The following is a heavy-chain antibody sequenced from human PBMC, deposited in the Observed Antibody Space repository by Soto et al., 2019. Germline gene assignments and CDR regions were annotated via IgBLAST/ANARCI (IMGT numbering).Heavy chain of an antibody. V-gene: IGHV3-21*04. J-gene: IGHJ4*02. CDR2: ISSSSDYI. CDR3: AKVWIDNSGYFFNY. Sequence: PGGSLRLCCAASGFTFSSYSMNWVRQAPGKGLEWVSTISSSSDYIYYADSVKGRFTISRDNAKNTLYLQMNSLRAEDTAVYYCAKVWIDNSGYFFNYWGQGTPVSVSS. CDR1: GFTFSSYS. D-gene: IGHD3-22*01.